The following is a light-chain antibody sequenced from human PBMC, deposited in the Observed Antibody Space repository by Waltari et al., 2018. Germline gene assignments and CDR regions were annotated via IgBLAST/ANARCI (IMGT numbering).Light chain of an antibody. CDR2: DKN. V-gene: IGLV3-19*01. Sequence: SSELTQDPAVSVAMGQTATTTCQENGLRSYYESWYQQRPGQAPILNMYDKNNRPSGVPDRFSGSNSDNTASLTITGAQAEDEASYYCHSRDASGVGGSFGGGTKLTVL. CDR3: HSRDASGVGGS. CDR1: GLRSYY. J-gene: IGLJ2*01.